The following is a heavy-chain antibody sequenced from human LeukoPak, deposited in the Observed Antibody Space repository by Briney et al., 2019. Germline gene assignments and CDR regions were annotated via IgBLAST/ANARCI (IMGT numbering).Heavy chain of an antibody. J-gene: IGHJ4*02. CDR1: GGSFSGYY. CDR2: INHSGST. V-gene: IGHV4-34*01. CDR3: ARQIRYCSSSSCLKYFDS. Sequence: PSETLSLTCAVYGGSFSGYYWSWIRQPPGKGLEWIGEINHSGSTNYNPSLKSRVTISVDTSKNQFSLKLSSVTAADTAVYYCARQIRYCSSSSCLKYFDSWGQGTLVTVSS. D-gene: IGHD2-2*01.